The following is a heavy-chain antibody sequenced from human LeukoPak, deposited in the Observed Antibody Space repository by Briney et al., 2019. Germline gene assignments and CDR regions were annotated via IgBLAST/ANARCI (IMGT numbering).Heavy chain of an antibody. CDR1: GGSISSYY. V-gene: IGHV4-59*01. CDR2: IYYSGST. Sequence: LETLSLTCTVSGGSISSYYWSWIRQPPGKGLEWIGYIYYSGSTNYNPSLKSRVTISVDTSKNQFSLKLSSVTAADTAVYYCAKLGVYGSGSFDYWGQGTMVTVSS. D-gene: IGHD3-10*01. CDR3: AKLGVYGSGSFDY. J-gene: IGHJ4*02.